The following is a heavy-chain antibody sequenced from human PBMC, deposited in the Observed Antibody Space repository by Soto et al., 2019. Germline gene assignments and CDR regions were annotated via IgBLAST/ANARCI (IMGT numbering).Heavy chain of an antibody. CDR3: VRGGSCRGGSCYPNLDFYGDYEGFDY. CDR1: DFAFRNYG. D-gene: IGHD2-15*01. Sequence: QVQLVESGGGVVQPGGSLRLSCVASDFAFRNYGMHWVRQAPGKGLEWVALIWNEGTNKYYGDSVKGRFTVSRDNSKKTLYLQMNSLRADDTGVYYCVRGGSCRGGSCYPNLDFYGDYEGFDYWGQGTLVTVSS. J-gene: IGHJ4*02. CDR2: IWNEGTNK. V-gene: IGHV3-33*01.